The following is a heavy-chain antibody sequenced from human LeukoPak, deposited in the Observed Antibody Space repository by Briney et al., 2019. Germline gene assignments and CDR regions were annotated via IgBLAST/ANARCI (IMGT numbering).Heavy chain of an antibody. J-gene: IGHJ4*02. CDR3: ARGVSWSFDY. V-gene: IGHV3-7*04. D-gene: IGHD4-11*01. CDR2: IKQDGSGE. CDR1: GFTFSSYW. Sequence: GGSLRLPCAASGFTFSSYWMSWVRQAPGKGLEWVANIKQDGSGEYYVDSVKGRFTISRDNAKNSLFLQMNSLRDDDTAVYYCARGVSWSFDYWGQGTLVTVSS.